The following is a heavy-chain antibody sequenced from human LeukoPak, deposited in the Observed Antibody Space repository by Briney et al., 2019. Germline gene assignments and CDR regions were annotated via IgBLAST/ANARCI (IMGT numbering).Heavy chain of an antibody. Sequence: LSCAASGFTFSNAWMSWVRQVPGKGLEWVGRIKSKTDDGTTDYAAPVIGRFNISRDDSKNTLYLQMNSLKSEDTALYYCTTGGLWYVDYWGQGILVTVSS. D-gene: IGHD6-13*01. CDR1: GFTFSNAW. CDR2: IKSKTDDGTT. J-gene: IGHJ4*02. CDR3: TTGGLWYVDY. V-gene: IGHV3-15*01.